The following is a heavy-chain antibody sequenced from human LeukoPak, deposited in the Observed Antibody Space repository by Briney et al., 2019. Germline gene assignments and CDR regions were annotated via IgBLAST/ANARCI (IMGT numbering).Heavy chain of an antibody. CDR2: MSGSGDSS. CDR1: GSTFSKNA. D-gene: IGHD1-26*01. J-gene: IGHJ3*02. Sequence: QTGGSLRLSCAASGSTFSKNAMSWVRQAPGKGLEWVSAMSGSGDSSYYADSVKGRFTISRDISKNTLYLQMNSLGVEDTAVYYCAKNKWERSGAFDIWGQGTMVTVSS. V-gene: IGHV3-23*01. CDR3: AKNKWERSGAFDI.